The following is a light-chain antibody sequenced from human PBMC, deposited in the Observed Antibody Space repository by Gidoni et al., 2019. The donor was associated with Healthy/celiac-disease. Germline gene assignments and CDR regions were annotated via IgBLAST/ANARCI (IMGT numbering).Light chain of an antibody. CDR2: DAS. J-gene: IGKJ4*01. CDR3: QQRSNWPPALT. V-gene: IGKV3-11*01. Sequence: EIVLTQSPATLSLSPGERATISCRASQSVSSYLAWYQQKPGQAPRLLIYDASNRATGIPARFSGSGSGTDFPLTISSLEPEDFAVYYCQQRSNWPPALTFGGGTKVEIK. CDR1: QSVSSY.